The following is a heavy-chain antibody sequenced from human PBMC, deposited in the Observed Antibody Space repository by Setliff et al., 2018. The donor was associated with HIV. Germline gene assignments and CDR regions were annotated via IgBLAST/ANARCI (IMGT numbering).Heavy chain of an antibody. J-gene: IGHJ4*02. CDR2: IYNPGST. CDR1: GGSITNFH. CDR3: ARLRLAVMMSLDYFDL. V-gene: IGHV4-4*09. Sequence: SETLSLTCNVSGGSITNFHWSWIRQPPGKGLEWIGYIYNPGSTNFNPSLQSRVSMSVDVSTNPFSLRLTSVTAADTAVYYCARLRLAVMMSLDYFDLWGQGTLVTVSS. D-gene: IGHD3-16*01.